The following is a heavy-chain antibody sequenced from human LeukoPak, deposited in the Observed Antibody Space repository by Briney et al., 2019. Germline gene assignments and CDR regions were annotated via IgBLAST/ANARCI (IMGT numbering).Heavy chain of an antibody. CDR1: GYTFTSYY. CDR3: ARRVTGWGDSGYDLRTDY. V-gene: IGHV1-46*01. Sequence: ASVKVSCKASGYTFTSYYMHWVRQAPGQGLEWMGIINPSGGSTSYAQKFQGRVTMTRDTSTSTVYMELSSLGSEDTAVYYCARRVTGWGDSGYDLRTDYWGQGTLVTVSS. D-gene: IGHD5-12*01. J-gene: IGHJ4*02. CDR2: INPSGGST.